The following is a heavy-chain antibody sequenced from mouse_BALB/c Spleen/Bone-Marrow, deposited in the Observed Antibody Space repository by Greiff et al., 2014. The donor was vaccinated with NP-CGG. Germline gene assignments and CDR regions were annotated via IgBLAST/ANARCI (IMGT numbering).Heavy chain of an antibody. D-gene: IGHD1-2*01. J-gene: IGHJ3*01. CDR2: INPNTGYT. Sequence: QVLLQPSGGELAKPGASVEMSCKASGYIFISYWMPWVKKRPGQGLEWIGYINPNTGYTEYNQKFKDKATLTADKSSSTAYMQLSSLTSDDSAVYYCALIRPAWFAYWGQGTLVTVSA. CDR1: GYIFISYW. CDR3: ALIRPAWFAY. V-gene: IGHV1-7*01.